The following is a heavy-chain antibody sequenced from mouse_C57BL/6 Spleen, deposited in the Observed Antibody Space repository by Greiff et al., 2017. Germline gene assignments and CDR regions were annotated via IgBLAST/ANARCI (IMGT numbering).Heavy chain of an antibody. CDR3: ARGGDYDGSGYGGFDWYCDV. V-gene: IGHV1-22*01. CDR2: INPNNGGT. J-gene: IGHJ1*03. D-gene: IGHD1-1*01. Sequence: EVQLQQSGPELVKPGASVKMSCKASGYTFTDYNMHWVKQSHGKSLEWIGYINPNNGGTSYNQKFKGTATLTVNKSSSPAYMELRSLTGEDSAVYYWARGGDYDGSGYGGFDWYCDVWGTGTTVTVSA. CDR1: GYTFTDYN.